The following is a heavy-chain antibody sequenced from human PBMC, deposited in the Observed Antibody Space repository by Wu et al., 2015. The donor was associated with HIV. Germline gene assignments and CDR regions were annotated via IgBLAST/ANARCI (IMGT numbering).Heavy chain of an antibody. CDR2: ISAYNGNT. V-gene: IGHV1-18*01. D-gene: IGHD3-22*01. CDR1: GYTFTSYG. CDR3: ARDSGFGAMYYDSSHDAFDI. J-gene: IGHJ3*02. Sequence: QVQLVQSGAEVKKPGASVKVSCKASGYTFTSYGISWVRQAPGQGLEWMGWISAYNGNTNYAQKLQGRVTMTTDTSTSTAYMELRSLRSDDTAVYYCARDSGFGAMYYDSSHDAFDIVGTKGTKWSPSL.